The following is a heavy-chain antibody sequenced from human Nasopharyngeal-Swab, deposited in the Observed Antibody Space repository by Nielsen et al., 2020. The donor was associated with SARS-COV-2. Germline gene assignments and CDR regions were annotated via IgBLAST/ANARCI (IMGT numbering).Heavy chain of an antibody. CDR2: IHSDGNT. CDR3: ASRGAANDPSTRDLPYSRRTFDL. CDR1: GFTFKNYA. Sequence: GESLKISCAASGFTFKNYAMSWVRRAPGKGLEWVSTIHSDGNTYFADSVRGRFSSYRDNYRNTLSLEMNSLRAEDTAVYYCASRGAANDPSTRDLPYSRRTFDLWGRGTLVTVSS. J-gene: IGHJ2*01. V-gene: IGHV3-53*01. D-gene: IGHD4-11*01.